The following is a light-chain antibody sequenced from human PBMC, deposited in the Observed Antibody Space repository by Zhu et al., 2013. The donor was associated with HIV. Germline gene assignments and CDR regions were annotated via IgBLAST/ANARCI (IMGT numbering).Light chain of an antibody. J-gene: IGLJ2*01. CDR1: SSNIGAGYD. CDR3: GTWDHSLSAVV. CDR2: DNT. V-gene: IGLV1-51*01. Sequence: QSVLTQPPSVSGAPGQRVTISCTGTSSNIGAGYDVHWYQQLPGTAPKLLIYDNTKRPSGIPFRFSGSKSGTSATLAITALQTGDEADYSCGTWDHSLSAVVFGGGTKVTVL.